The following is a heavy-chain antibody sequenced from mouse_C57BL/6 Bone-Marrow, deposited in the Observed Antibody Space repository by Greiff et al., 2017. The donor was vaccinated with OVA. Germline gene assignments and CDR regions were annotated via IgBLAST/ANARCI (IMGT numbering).Heavy chain of an antibody. CDR1: GYSFTDYN. J-gene: IGHJ3*01. CDR3: ARLNYYGSSYWFAY. V-gene: IGHV1-39*01. Sequence: VHVKQSGPELVKPGASVKISCKASGYSFTDYNMNWVKQSNGKSLEWIGVINPNYGTTSYNQKFKGKATLTVDQSSSTAYMQLNSLTSEDSAVYYCARLNYYGSSYWFAYWGQGTLVTVSA. CDR2: INPNYGTT. D-gene: IGHD1-1*01.